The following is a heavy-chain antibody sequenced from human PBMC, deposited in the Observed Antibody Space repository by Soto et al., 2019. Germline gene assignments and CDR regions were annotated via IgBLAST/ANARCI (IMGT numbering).Heavy chain of an antibody. CDR2: MNTTTGNT. V-gene: IGHV1-18*01. Sequence: GASVKVSCKASGYTFSNYEINWVRQATGQGLEWMGWMNTTTGNTAYAQKLQGRVTMTTDTSTSTAYMELRSLISDDTAVYYCAREWCSRTSCYGVDYWGQGTPVTSPQ. CDR3: AREWCSRTSCYGVDY. CDR1: GYTFSNYE. D-gene: IGHD2-2*01. J-gene: IGHJ4*02.